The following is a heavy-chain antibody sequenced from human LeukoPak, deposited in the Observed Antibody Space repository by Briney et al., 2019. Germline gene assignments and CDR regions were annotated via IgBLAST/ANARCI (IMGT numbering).Heavy chain of an antibody. Sequence: PGGSLRLSCAASGFTFRGYAMHWVRQAPGKGLESVAVISYDGSNKYYADSVKGRFTLSRDNSKNTLYLQMNSLRAEDTAVYYCARDLHDYGDYGDFDYWGQGTLVTVSS. CDR3: ARDLHDYGDYGDFDY. D-gene: IGHD4-17*01. V-gene: IGHV3-30-3*01. CDR2: ISYDGSNK. CDR1: GFTFRGYA. J-gene: IGHJ4*02.